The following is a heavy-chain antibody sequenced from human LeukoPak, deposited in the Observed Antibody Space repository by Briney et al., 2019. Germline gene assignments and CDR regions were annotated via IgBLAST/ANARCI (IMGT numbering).Heavy chain of an antibody. D-gene: IGHD2-15*01. CDR2: IKQDGSEK. CDR1: GFTFSSYW. Sequence: GGSLRLSCAASGFTFSSYWMSWVRQAPGKGLEWVANIKQDGSEKYYVDSVKGRFTISRDNAKNSLYLQMNSLRAEDTAVYYCARGSVVVAATFAYWGQGTLVTVSS. V-gene: IGHV3-7*01. J-gene: IGHJ4*02. CDR3: ARGSVVVAATFAY.